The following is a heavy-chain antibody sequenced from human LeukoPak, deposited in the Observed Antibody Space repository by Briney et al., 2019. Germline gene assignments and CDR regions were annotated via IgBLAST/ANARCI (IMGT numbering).Heavy chain of an antibody. CDR3: ARIYPIIGYCSSTSCPASFDI. V-gene: IGHV4-39*07. D-gene: IGHD2-2*01. CDR1: GDSISTTIYY. J-gene: IGHJ3*02. Sequence: SETLSLTCTVSGDSISTTIYYWGWIRQPPGRGLECIGSIYYSGSTYYNPSLKSRATILVDTSRNQFSLKLSSVTAADTAVYYCARIYPIIGYCSSTSCPASFDIWGQRTMVTLSS. CDR2: IYYSGST.